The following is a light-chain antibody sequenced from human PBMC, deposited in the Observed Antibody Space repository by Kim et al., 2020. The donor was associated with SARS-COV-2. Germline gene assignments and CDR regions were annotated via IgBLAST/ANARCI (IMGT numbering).Light chain of an antibody. J-gene: IGLJ3*02. V-gene: IGLV2-11*03. Sequence: GQSVTISCTVTSSDVGAYNYVSWYQQHPGEAPKFMIYDVTKRPSGVPDRFSGSKSGNTASLTISGLQAEDEADYYCCSYAGSYTWVFGGGTQLTVL. CDR2: DVT. CDR3: CSYAGSYTWV. CDR1: SSDVGAYNY.